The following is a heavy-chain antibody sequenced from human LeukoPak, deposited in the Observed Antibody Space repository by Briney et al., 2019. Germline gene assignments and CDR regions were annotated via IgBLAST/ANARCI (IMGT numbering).Heavy chain of an antibody. CDR3: ARGLRPGNGEDLDFYYYGMDV. J-gene: IGHJ6*04. CDR1: GFTFRNYA. V-gene: IGHV3-30*04. CDR2: ILYDATST. Sequence: QPGRSLRLSCAASGFTFRNYAIYWVRQAPGKGLDWVAVILYDATSTSYADSVKGRFTISRDNSNNTLYLHMNSLRPEDTAVYYCARGLRPGNGEDLDFYYYGMDVWGKGATVTVSS. D-gene: IGHD4-17*01.